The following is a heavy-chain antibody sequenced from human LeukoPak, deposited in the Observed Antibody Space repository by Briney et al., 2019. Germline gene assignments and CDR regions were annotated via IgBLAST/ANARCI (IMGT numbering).Heavy chain of an antibody. CDR2: INPNSGGT. J-gene: IGHJ4*02. CDR3: ARAGKSSSRLYYLDY. D-gene: IGHD6-6*01. CDR1: GYTFTGYY. V-gene: IGHV1-2*04. Sequence: GASVKVSCKASGYTFTGYYMHWVRQAPGQGLEWMGWINPNSGGTNYAQKFQGWVTMTRDTSISTAYMELSRLRSDDTAVYYCARAGKSSSRLYYLDYWGQGTLVTVSS.